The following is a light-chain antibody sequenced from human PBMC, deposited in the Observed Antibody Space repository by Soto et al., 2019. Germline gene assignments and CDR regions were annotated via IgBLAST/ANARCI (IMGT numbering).Light chain of an antibody. CDR2: KAS. V-gene: IGKV1-5*03. Sequence: DIQMTQSPSTLSASVGDRVTITCLASQSISTWLAWYQQKPGKAPKLLIYKASSLESGVPSRFSGSGSGTEFTLTISSLQPDDCATYYCQQYNTYPLTFGGGPTVEIK. CDR1: QSISTW. CDR3: QQYNTYPLT. J-gene: IGKJ4*01.